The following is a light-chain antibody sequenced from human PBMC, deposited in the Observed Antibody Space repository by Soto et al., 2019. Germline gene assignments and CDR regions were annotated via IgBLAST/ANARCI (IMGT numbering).Light chain of an antibody. CDR2: AAS. Sequence: DIQMTQSPSSLSASVGDRVTITCRASQSISSYLNWYQQKPGKAPKLLIYAASSLQSGVPSRFSGSGSGTDFTLTISSLQPEDFATYYCQQSYSTTDTFGQGTNLEIK. V-gene: IGKV1-39*01. CDR1: QSISSY. CDR3: QQSYSTTDT. J-gene: IGKJ2*01.